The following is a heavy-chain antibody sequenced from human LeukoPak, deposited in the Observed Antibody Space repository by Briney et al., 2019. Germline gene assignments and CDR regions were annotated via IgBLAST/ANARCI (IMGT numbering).Heavy chain of an antibody. CDR1: GGSISSGSYY. Sequence: PSQTLSLTCTVSGGSISSGSYYWSWIRQPAGKGLEWIGRIYTSGSTNYNPSLKSRVTISVDTSKNQFSLKLSSVTAADTAVYYCARGPPYSSSWPYYFDYWGQGTLVTVSS. V-gene: IGHV4-61*02. J-gene: IGHJ4*02. CDR2: IYTSGST. CDR3: ARGPPYSSSWPYYFDY. D-gene: IGHD6-13*01.